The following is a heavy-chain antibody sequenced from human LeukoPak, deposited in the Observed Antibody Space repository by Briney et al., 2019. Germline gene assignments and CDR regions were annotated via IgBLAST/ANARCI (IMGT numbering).Heavy chain of an antibody. CDR1: GGSISSYY. Sequence: SETLSLSCTASGGSISSYYWSWIRHAPGKGLEWIGYIYTSGSTNYNPSRESRVTKPVDTSKNQLSLKLSSVTAADTAVYYCARPPPADGTDYWPFDYWGQGTLVTVSS. CDR2: IYTSGST. D-gene: IGHD6-13*01. J-gene: IGHJ4*02. V-gene: IGHV4-4*09. CDR3: ARPPPADGTDYWPFDY.